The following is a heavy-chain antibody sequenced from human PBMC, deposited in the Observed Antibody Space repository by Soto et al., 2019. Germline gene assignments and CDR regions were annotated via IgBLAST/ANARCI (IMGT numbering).Heavy chain of an antibody. CDR3: ARGGSGYYYFSFPFDY. J-gene: IGHJ4*02. CDR1: GGSISSGGYY. D-gene: IGHD3-22*01. Sequence: TLALTCTVSGGSISSGGYYWSWIRQHPGKGLEWIGYIYYGGSTYYNPSLKSRVTISVDTSKNQFSLKLSSVTAADTAVYYCARGGSGYYYFSFPFDYWGQGTLVTVSS. CDR2: IYYGGST. V-gene: IGHV4-31*03.